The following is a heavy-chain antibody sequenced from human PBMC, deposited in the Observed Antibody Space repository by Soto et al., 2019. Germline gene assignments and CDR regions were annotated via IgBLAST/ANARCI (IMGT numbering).Heavy chain of an antibody. J-gene: IGHJ4*02. CDR2: ISSTTNYI. CDR1: WFTYTRYS. V-gene: IGHV3-21*06. Sequence: GGSLRLSCAASWFTYTRYSMNWVRQAPGKGLEWVSSISSTTNYIYYGDSMKGRFTISRDNAKNSLYLEMNSLRAEDTAVYYCARESEDLTSNFDYWGQGTLVTVSS. CDR3: ARESEDLTSNFDY.